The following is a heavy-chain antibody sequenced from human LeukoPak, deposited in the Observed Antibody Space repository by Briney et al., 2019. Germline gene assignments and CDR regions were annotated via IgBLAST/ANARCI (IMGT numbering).Heavy chain of an antibody. Sequence: GGSLKLSGPASEFTFSGYSMTWVRQAPGKGLEWVSYISSSSSTIYYADSVKGRFAISRDNAKNSLYLQMNSLRDEDTAVYYCARDINMDVWGHGTTVTVSS. V-gene: IGHV3-48*02. CDR1: EFTFSGYS. J-gene: IGHJ6*02. CDR3: ARDINMDV. CDR2: ISSSSSTI. D-gene: IGHD2-8*01.